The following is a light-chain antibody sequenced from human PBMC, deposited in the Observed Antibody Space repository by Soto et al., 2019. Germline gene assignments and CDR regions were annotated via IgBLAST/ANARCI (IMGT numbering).Light chain of an antibody. V-gene: IGKV3-20*01. CDR2: GSS. J-gene: IGKJ1*01. Sequence: EIVLTQSPGTLSLSPGERATLSCGASQSVTSKYLAWYQQKPGQAPRLLIFGSSIRVTGIPDRFIGSGSGPDFTLTIRRLEPEDFAVYYCQHYVTSLTTFGQGTKVDIK. CDR3: QHYVTSLTT. CDR1: QSVTSKY.